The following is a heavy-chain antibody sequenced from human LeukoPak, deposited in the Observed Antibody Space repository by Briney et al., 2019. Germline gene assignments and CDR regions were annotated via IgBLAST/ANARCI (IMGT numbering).Heavy chain of an antibody. J-gene: IGHJ5*02. CDR2: IGTAADT. V-gene: IGHV3-13*01. CDR1: GFTFSNYD. CDR3: TRGAFALDP. Sequence: PGGSLRLSCAASGFTFSNYDMHWVRQAAGKGLEWVSGIGTAADTYYAGSVKGRFTISRQNARNSLYLQMNSLRADDTAVYYCTRGAFALDPWGQGALVTVSS.